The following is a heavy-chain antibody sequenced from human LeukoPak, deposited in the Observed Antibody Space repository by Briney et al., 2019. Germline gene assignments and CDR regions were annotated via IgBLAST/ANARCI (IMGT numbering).Heavy chain of an antibody. CDR2: INAGSGNT. CDR1: GYTFTSYA. J-gene: IGHJ4*02. CDR3: VGGPNGYFDY. V-gene: IGHV1-3*01. Sequence: GASVKVSCKASGYTFTSYAMHWVRQAPGQRLEWMGWINAGSGNTKYSQKFQGRVTITRDTSASTAYMELSSLRSEDTAVYYCVGGPNGYFDYWGQGTLVTVSS. D-gene: IGHD2-15*01.